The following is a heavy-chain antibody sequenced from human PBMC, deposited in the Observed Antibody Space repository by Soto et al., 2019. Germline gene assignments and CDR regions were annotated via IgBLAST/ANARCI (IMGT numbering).Heavy chain of an antibody. J-gene: IGHJ4*02. V-gene: IGHV3-48*02. Sequence: EVQLVESGGGLVQPGGSLRLSCAASGFTFSSYSMNWVRQAPGTGLEWVSYISSRSSTIYYADSLKGRFTISRDNAKNSLYLQMNSLRDEDTAVYYCARKQWLGGGVTYYFDDWGQGTLVNVSS. CDR1: GFTFSSYS. CDR2: ISSRSSTI. D-gene: IGHD6-19*01. CDR3: ARKQWLGGGVTYYFDD.